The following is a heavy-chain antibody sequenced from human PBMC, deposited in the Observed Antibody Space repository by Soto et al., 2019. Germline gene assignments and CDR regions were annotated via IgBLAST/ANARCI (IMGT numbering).Heavy chain of an antibody. CDR1: GFTFTSYG. V-gene: IGHV3-7*04. D-gene: IGHD3-16*02. CDR3: ARGGCPTWGSYPLDY. J-gene: IGHJ4*02. Sequence: EVQLVESGGGLVQPGGSLRLSCAASGFTFTSYGMTWVRQGPGKGLEWVANIKQDGGEKYYVGSVKGRFTISRDNAENSAYLQLDRVSAEDAAVYYCARGGCPTWGSYPLDYWGQGTLVTVSS. CDR2: IKQDGGEK.